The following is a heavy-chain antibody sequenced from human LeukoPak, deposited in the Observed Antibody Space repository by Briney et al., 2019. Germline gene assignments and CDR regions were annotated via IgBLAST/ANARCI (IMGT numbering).Heavy chain of an antibody. CDR2: IYYSGST. J-gene: IGHJ4*02. D-gene: IGHD3-22*01. CDR1: GGSISSSSYY. Sequence: SETLSLTCTVSGGSISSSSYYWGWIRQPPGKGLEWIGSIYYSGSTYYNPSLKSRVTISVDTSKNQFSLKLSSVTAADTAVYYCARGDSSGYLPFDYWGQGTLVTVSS. V-gene: IGHV4-39*01. CDR3: ARGDSSGYLPFDY.